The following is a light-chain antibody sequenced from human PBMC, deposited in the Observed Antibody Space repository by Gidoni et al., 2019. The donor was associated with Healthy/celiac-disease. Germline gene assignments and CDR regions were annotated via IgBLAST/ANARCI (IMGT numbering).Light chain of an antibody. V-gene: IGKV3-11*01. CDR2: DAS. J-gene: IGKJ5*01. CDR1: QSVSSY. CDR3: QQRSNRPIT. Sequence: IVLTQTPATLSSSPGERATLSCRASQSVSSYLAWYQHKPGQPPRLLIYDASNRATGSPARFSVSGSGTDFTLTISSLEPEDFAVYYCQQRSNRPITFGQGTRLEIK.